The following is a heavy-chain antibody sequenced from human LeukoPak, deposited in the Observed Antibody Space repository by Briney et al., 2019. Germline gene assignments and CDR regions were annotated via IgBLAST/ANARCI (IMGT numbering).Heavy chain of an antibody. V-gene: IGHV1-69*04. Sequence: ASVKVSCKASGGTFSSYAISWVRQAPGQGLEWMGRIIPNLSIANYAQKFQGRVTITAETSTSTAYMELRSLRSDDTAVYYCARGLVRGVMGSLGSGDYYYGMDVWGQGTTVTVSS. D-gene: IGHD3-10*01. CDR2: IIPNLSIA. CDR1: GGTFSSYA. J-gene: IGHJ6*02. CDR3: ARGLVRGVMGSLGSGDYYYGMDV.